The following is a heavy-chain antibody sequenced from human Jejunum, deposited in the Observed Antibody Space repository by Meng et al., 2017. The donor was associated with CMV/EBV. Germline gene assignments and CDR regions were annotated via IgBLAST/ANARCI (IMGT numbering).Heavy chain of an antibody. CDR2: CITNHRKS. Sequence: ITGVREAQGQGHERMGGCITNHRKSSYEQKVQDRVTLTTDAYRSTAYMELSSLRSEDTAVYYCARSNYYDSRGIYYYKYYGMDVWGQGTTVTVSS. V-gene: IGHV1-69*16. J-gene: IGHJ6*02. D-gene: IGHD3-22*01. CDR3: ARSNYYDSRGIYYYKYYGMDV.